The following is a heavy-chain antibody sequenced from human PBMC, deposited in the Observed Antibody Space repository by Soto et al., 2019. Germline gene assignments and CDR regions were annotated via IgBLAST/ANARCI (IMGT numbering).Heavy chain of an antibody. CDR1: GGSISSGGYS. V-gene: IGHV4-30-2*01. J-gene: IGHJ4*02. Sequence: SETLSLTCAVSGGSISSGGYSWSWIRQPPGKGLEWIGYIYHSGSTYYNPSLKSRVTISVDRSRNQFSLKLSCVCAADTAVYYCARHLKAVAAAIAYWGQERPVNVSS. CDR3: ARHLKAVAAAIAY. CDR2: IYHSGST. D-gene: IGHD6-19*01.